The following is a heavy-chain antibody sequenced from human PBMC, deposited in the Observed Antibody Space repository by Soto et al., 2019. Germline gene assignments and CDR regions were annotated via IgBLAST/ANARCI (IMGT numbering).Heavy chain of an antibody. CDR2: IYYSGST. J-gene: IGHJ6*02. CDR1: GGSISSGSYY. CDR3: ARMATTTHYYYAMDV. V-gene: IGHV4-61*03. Sequence: SETLSLTCTVSGGSISSGSYYWSWIRQAPGKGLEWIGYIYYSGSTNYNPSLKSRVTISVDTSKNHFSLKLSSVTAADTAVYYCARMATTTHYYYAMDVWGQGTTVTVSS. D-gene: IGHD5-12*01.